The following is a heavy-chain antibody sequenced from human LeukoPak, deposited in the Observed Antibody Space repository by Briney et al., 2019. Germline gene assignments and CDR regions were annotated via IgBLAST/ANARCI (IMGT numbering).Heavy chain of an antibody. D-gene: IGHD5-24*01. J-gene: IGHJ6*02. Sequence: SQTLSLTCTVSGGSISSGSYYWSWIRQPAGKGLEWIVRIYTSGSTNYNPSRKSRVTISVDTSKNQFSLKLSSVTAADTAVYYCARRVRSSRDRLGTYSYGMDVWGQGTTVTVSS. CDR3: ARRVRSSRDRLGTYSYGMDV. V-gene: IGHV4-61*02. CDR1: GGSISSGSYY. CDR2: IYTSGST.